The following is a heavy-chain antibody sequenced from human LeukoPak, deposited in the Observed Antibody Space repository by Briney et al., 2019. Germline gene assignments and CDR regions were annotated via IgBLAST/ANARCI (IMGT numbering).Heavy chain of an antibody. D-gene: IGHD2-15*01. CDR2: ISSSSSYI. CDR1: GFTFSSYS. CDR3: ARVGYCSGGSCYHFDY. Sequence: GGSLRLSCAASGFTFSSYSMNWVRQAPGKGLEWVSSISSSSSYINYADSVKGRFTISRDNAKNSPYLQMNSLRAEDTAVYYCARVGYCSGGSCYHFDYWGQGTLVTVSS. V-gene: IGHV3-21*01. J-gene: IGHJ4*02.